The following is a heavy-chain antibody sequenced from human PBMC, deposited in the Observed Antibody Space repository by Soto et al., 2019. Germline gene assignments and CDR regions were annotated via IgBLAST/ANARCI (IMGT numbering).Heavy chain of an antibody. CDR3: ARETSTGNYYMDV. Sequence: GGSLRLSCAASGFSFSYYGMNWVRQAPGKGLEWVSYISTSGSNIYYADSVKGRFTISRDNAKNSLSLQMNSLRAADTAVYCCARETSTGNYYMDVWGKGTTVTVSS. V-gene: IGHV3-48*01. D-gene: IGHD2-2*01. CDR2: ISTSGSNI. CDR1: GFSFSYYG. J-gene: IGHJ6*03.